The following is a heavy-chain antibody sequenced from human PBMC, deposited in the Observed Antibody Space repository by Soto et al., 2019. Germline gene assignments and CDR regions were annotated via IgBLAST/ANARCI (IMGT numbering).Heavy chain of an antibody. V-gene: IGHV3-30*18. Sequence: PGGSLRLSCAASGFTFSSYGMHWVRQAPGKGLEWVAVISYDGSNKYYADSVKGRFTISRDNSKNTLYLQMNSLRAEDTAVYYCAKAGSPVPGIAAAARGYWGQGTLVTVSS. D-gene: IGHD6-13*01. J-gene: IGHJ4*02. CDR2: ISYDGSNK. CDR1: GFTFSSYG. CDR3: AKAGSPVPGIAAAARGY.